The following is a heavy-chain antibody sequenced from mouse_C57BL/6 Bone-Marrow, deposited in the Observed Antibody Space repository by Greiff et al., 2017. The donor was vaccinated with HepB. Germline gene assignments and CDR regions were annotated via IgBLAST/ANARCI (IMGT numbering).Heavy chain of an antibody. V-gene: IGHV1-75*01. CDR3: ARSGSSTMVTTDGLWFAY. J-gene: IGHJ3*01. CDR2: IFPGSGST. D-gene: IGHD2-2*01. Sequence: VQLQQSGPELVKPGASVKISCKASGYTFTDYYINWVKQRPGQGLEWIGWIFPGSGSTYYNEKFKGKATLTVDKSSSTAYMLLSSLTSEDSAVYFCARSGSSTMVTTDGLWFAYWGQGTLVTVSA. CDR1: GYTFTDYY.